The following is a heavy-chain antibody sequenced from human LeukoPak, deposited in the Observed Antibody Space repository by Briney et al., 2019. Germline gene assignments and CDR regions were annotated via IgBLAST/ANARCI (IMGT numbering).Heavy chain of an antibody. CDR3: ARARDSGAGARVYFQH. CDR2: IIPIFGTA. Sequence: SVKVSCKASGGTFSSYAISWVRQAPGQGLEWMGGIIPIFGTANYAQKFQGRVTITAGESTSTAYMELSSLRSEDTAVYYCARARDSGAGARVYFQHWGQGTLVTVSS. V-gene: IGHV1-69*01. CDR1: GGTFSSYA. D-gene: IGHD5-12*01. J-gene: IGHJ1*01.